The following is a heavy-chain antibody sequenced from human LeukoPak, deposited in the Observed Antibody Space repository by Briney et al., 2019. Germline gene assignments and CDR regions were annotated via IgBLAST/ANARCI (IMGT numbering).Heavy chain of an antibody. CDR3: GKSTWFDYFDY. CDR2: ISGRGGRT. D-gene: IGHD3-9*01. V-gene: IGHV3-23*01. Sequence: GGSLRLSCAASGFPFTTYAMSWVRQAPGKGLEWVSAISGRGGRTYYADSVKGRFTISRDNSENTLYLQMNRLRADDTAIYYCGKSTWFDYFDYWGQGTLVTVSS. J-gene: IGHJ4*02. CDR1: GFPFTTYA.